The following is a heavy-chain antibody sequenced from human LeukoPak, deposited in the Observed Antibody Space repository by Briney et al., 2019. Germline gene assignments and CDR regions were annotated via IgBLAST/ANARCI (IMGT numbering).Heavy chain of an antibody. CDR1: GGSISSSSYY. D-gene: IGHD3-10*01. J-gene: IGHJ4*02. Sequence: PSETLSLTCTVSGGSISSSSYYWGWIRQPPGKGLEWIGSIYYSGSTYYNPSLKSRVTMSVDTSKNQFSLKLSSVTAADTAVYYCARQGPRSGVGFGIDYWGQGTLVTVSS. V-gene: IGHV4-39*01. CDR3: ARQGPRSGVGFGIDY. CDR2: IYYSGST.